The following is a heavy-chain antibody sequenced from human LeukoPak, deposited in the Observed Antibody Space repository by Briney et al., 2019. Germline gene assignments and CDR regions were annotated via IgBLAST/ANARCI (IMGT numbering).Heavy chain of an antibody. V-gene: IGHV4-4*09. D-gene: IGHD3-3*01. CDR2: IYTSGST. Sequence: SETLSLTCSVSGGSISSYLWNWIRQPPGKGLEWIGYIYTSGSTNYNPSLKSRVTISVDTSKNQFSLKLSSVTAADTAVYYCARQSRSDRRVLDYWGQGTLVTVSS. J-gene: IGHJ4*02. CDR3: ARQSRSDRRVLDY. CDR1: GGSISSYL.